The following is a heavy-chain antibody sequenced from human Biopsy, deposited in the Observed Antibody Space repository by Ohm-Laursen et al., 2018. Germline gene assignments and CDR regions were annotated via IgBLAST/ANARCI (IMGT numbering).Heavy chain of an antibody. J-gene: IGHJ5*02. CDR2: IFYRGST. V-gene: IGHV4-39*01. D-gene: IGHD3-22*01. CDR3: ARDYDTSGYYYVS. CDR1: GSSISNNNYY. Sequence: GTLSLTCTVSGSSISNNNYYWGWIRQPPGKGLEWIGSIFYRGSTHYKPSFKSRVNISVDTSKNQFSLKLNSVTAADTAVYYCARDYDTSGYYYVSWGQGTLVTVSS.